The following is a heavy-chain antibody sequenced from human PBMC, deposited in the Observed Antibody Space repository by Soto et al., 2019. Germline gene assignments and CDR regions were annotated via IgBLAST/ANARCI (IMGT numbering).Heavy chain of an antibody. V-gene: IGHV3-23*01. CDR1: GFTFSSYA. J-gene: IGHJ4*02. D-gene: IGHD2-15*01. Sequence: EVQLLESGGGLVQPGGSLRLSCAASGFTFSSYAMSWVRQASGKGLEWVSAISGSAGSTYYADSVKGRFTISRDNSKNTLYLQMNSLRADDTAVYYCAKTRGYCSGGSCYSDYWGQGTLVTVSS. CDR3: AKTRGYCSGGSCYSDY. CDR2: ISGSAGST.